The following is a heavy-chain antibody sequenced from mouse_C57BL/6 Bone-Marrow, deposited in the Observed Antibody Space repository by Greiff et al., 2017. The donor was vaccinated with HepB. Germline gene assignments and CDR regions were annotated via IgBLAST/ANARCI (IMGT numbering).Heavy chain of an antibody. D-gene: IGHD2-3*01. CDR2: ISDGGSYT. J-gene: IGHJ3*01. Sequence: VQLKESGGGLVKPGGSLKLSCAASGFTFSSYAMSWVRQTPEKRLEWVATISDGGSYTYYPDNVKGRFTISRDNAKNNLYLQMSHLKSEDTAMYYCARDKMGPFAYWGQGTLVTVSA. CDR1: GFTFSSYA. CDR3: ARDKMGPFAY. V-gene: IGHV5-4*01.